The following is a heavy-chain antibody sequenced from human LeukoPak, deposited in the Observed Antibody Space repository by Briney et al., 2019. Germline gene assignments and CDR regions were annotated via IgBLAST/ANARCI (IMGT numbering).Heavy chain of an antibody. D-gene: IGHD3-10*01. CDR3: ARGTPQLLWFGELFAFDY. Sequence: ASVKVSCKASGYTFTNYGLSWVRQAPGQGLEWMGWISSYTGNTNYAQKLQGRVTMTTDTSTSTAYMELRCLRSDDTAVYYCARGTPQLLWFGELFAFDYWGQGTLVTVSS. CDR2: ISSYTGNT. J-gene: IGHJ4*02. CDR1: GYTFTNYG. V-gene: IGHV1-18*01.